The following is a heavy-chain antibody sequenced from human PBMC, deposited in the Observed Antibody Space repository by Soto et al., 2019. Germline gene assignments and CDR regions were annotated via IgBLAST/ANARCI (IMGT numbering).Heavy chain of an antibody. CDR2: ISSSSSYI. Sequence: PGGSLRLSCAASGFTFSSYSINWVRQAPGKGLEWVSSISSSSSYIYYADSVKGRFTISRDNAKNSLYLQMNSLRAEDTAVYYCARDIGGDYGLSHYWGQGTLVTVSS. D-gene: IGHD4-17*01. CDR1: GFTFSSYS. CDR3: ARDIGGDYGLSHY. J-gene: IGHJ4*02. V-gene: IGHV3-21*01.